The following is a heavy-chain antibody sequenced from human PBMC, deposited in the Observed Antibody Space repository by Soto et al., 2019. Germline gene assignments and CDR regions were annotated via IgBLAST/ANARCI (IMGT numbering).Heavy chain of an antibody. Sequence: SETLSLTCAVSGGSISSGGYSWSWLRQPPGKGLEWIGYIYHSGSTKYNPSLKSRVTISIDTSKNPFSLKLNSMTAADTAVYYCARHNYGSGSTYFDYWGQGTLVTVSS. J-gene: IGHJ4*02. V-gene: IGHV4-30-2*01. CDR1: GGSISSGGYS. CDR2: IYHSGST. CDR3: ARHNYGSGSTYFDY. D-gene: IGHD3-10*01.